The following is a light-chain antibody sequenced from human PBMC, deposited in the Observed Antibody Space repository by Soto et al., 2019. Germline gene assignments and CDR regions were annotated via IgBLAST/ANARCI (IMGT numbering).Light chain of an antibody. CDR2: GNS. CDR3: QSYDSSLSGSAYV. CDR1: SSNIGAGYD. J-gene: IGLJ1*01. Sequence: QSALTQPPSVSGAPGQRVTISCTGSSSNIGAGYDVHWYQQLPGTAPKLLIYGNSNRPSGVPDRFSGSKSGTSASLAITGLQAEDEADCYCQSYDSSLSGSAYVFGTGTKVTVL. V-gene: IGLV1-40*01.